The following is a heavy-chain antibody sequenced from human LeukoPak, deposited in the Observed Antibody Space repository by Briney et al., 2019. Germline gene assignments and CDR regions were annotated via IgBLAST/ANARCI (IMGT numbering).Heavy chain of an antibody. V-gene: IGHV4-34*01. CDR1: GGSFSGYY. CDR2: INHSGST. Sequence: SETLSLTCAVYGGSFSGYYWSWIRQPPGKGLEWIGEINHSGSTNYNPSLKSRVTMSADTSKNQFSLKLSSVTAADTAVYYCARDRVYSGYDDWGQGTLVTVSS. J-gene: IGHJ4*02. CDR3: ARDRVYSGYDD. D-gene: IGHD5-12*01.